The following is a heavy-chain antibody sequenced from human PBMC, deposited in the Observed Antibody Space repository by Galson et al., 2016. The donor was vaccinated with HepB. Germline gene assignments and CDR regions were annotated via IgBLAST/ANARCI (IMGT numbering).Heavy chain of an antibody. J-gene: IGHJ4*02. CDR1: GFNFKEYA. Sequence: SLRLSCAVSGFNFKEYAMHWVRQAPGKGLEWVSGISWNRATIGYADSVRGRFTIFRDNANNSLYLQMHSLRADDTALYFCAKVRRNTHYLDYWGQGTLVTVAS. CDR3: AKVRRNTHYLDY. CDR2: ISWNRATI. D-gene: IGHD3-16*02. V-gene: IGHV3-9*01.